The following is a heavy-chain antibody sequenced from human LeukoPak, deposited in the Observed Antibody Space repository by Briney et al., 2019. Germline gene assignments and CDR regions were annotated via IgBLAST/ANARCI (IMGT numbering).Heavy chain of an antibody. CDR2: ISAYNGNT. V-gene: IGHV1-18*01. CDR1: GYTFTSYG. J-gene: IGHJ5*02. Sequence: PRASVKVSCKASGYTFTSYGISWVRQAPGQGREWMGWISAYNGNTNYAQKLQGRVTMTTDTSTSTAYMELRSLRSDDTAVYYCARPLYYYGSGSHPNWFDPWGQGTLVTVSS. D-gene: IGHD3-10*01. CDR3: ARPLYYYGSGSHPNWFDP.